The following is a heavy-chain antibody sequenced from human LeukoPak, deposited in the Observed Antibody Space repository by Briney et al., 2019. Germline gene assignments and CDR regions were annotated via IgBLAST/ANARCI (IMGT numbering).Heavy chain of an antibody. J-gene: IGHJ6*02. CDR1: GFTFGTYV. V-gene: IGHV3-30*03. CDR2: ISYDGNNK. CDR3: ARDAPNGDQPWGKYYYYGMDV. D-gene: IGHD4-17*01. Sequence: GRSLRLSCAASGFTFGTYVMHWVRRAPGKGLEWLAAISYDGNNKYYADSVKGRFTISRDNSKNTLYLQLNSLRAEDTAVYYCARDAPNGDQPWGKYYYYGMDVWGQGTTVTVSS.